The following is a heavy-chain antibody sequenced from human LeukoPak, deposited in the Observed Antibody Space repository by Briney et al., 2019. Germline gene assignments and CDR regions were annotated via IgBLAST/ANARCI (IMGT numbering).Heavy chain of an antibody. D-gene: IGHD3-16*02. CDR1: GFTFSSYW. CDR2: IKQDGSEK. J-gene: IGHJ4*02. V-gene: IGHV3-7*01. CDR3: ARVHETYVWGSYRYRRFDY. Sequence: QPGGSLRLSYAASGFTFSSYWMSWVRQAPGKGLEWVANIKQDGSEKYYVDSVKGRFTISRDNAKNSLYLQMNSLRAEDTAVYYCARVHETYVWGSYRYRRFDYWGQGTLVTVSS.